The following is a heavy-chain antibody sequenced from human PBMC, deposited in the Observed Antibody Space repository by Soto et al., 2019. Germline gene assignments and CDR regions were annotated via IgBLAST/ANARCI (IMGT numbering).Heavy chain of an antibody. J-gene: IGHJ5*02. CDR3: ARRWVAVVSPFKS. D-gene: IGHD6-19*01. CDR1: GGSISSNSYY. Sequence: SETLSLTCTVSGGSISSNSYYWGWIRQPPGKGLEWIGSIYYNGNTYYNPSLRSRVTISADTSKNQFSLKLTSVTAADTSVYFCARRWVAVVSPFKSWDQETLVIVSA. CDR2: IYYNGNT. V-gene: IGHV4-39*01.